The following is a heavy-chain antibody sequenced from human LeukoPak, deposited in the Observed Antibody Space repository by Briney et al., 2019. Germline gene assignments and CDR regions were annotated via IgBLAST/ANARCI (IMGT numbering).Heavy chain of an antibody. V-gene: IGHV1-18*01. CDR3: ARAGEDIVVPHGLLDY. D-gene: IGHD5-12*01. Sequence: GASVKVSCKASGYSFTSYGISWVRQAPGQGLEWMGWISGHNGNTKSAQKFQGRVTMTADTSTTTAYMELRSLTSDDTVVFYCARAGEDIVVPHGLLDYWGQGTLVTVSS. CDR2: ISGHNGNT. CDR1: GYSFTSYG. J-gene: IGHJ4*02.